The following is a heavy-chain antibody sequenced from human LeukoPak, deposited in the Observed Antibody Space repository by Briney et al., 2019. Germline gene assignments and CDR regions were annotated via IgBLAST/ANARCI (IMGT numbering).Heavy chain of an antibody. Sequence: SETLSLTCTVSGGSISSSSYYWGWIRQPPGKGLEWIGSIYYSGSTNYSPSLKSRVTISVDTSRQQFSLKLSSVTAADTAVYYCARERAYDILTGMDVWGKGTTVTISS. CDR1: GGSISSSSYY. CDR3: ARERAYDILTGMDV. J-gene: IGHJ6*03. V-gene: IGHV4-39*07. D-gene: IGHD3-9*01. CDR2: IYYSGST.